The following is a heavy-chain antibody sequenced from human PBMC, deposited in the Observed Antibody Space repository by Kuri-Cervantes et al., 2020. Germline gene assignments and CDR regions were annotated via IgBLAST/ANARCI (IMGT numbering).Heavy chain of an antibody. CDR1: GYTFTGYY. CDR3: ARGGSGSYVSDDPFDY. J-gene: IGHJ4*02. D-gene: IGHD1-26*01. Sequence: SVKVSCKASGYTFTGYYMHWVRQAPGQGLEWMGIINPSGGSTSYAQKFQGRVTMTRDTSTSTVYMELSSLRSEDTAVYYCARGGSGSYVSDDPFDYWGQGTLVTVSS. CDR2: INPSGGST. V-gene: IGHV1-46*01.